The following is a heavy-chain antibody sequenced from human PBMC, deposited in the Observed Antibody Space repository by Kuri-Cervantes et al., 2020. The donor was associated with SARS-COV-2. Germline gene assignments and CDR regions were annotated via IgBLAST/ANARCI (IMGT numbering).Heavy chain of an antibody. D-gene: IGHD3-3*01. V-gene: IGHV2-26*01. CDR2: IFSNDEK. CDR3: ARSITIFGVFINAFDI. J-gene: IGHJ3*02. CDR1: GFSLSNARMG. Sequence: GPTLVKSTASLTLSCTVSGFSLSNARMGVRWSRQPTGKGLEWLSHIFSNDEKSYSTSLKSRLTISKDTSKSQVVLTMTNMDPVDTATYYCARSITIFGVFINAFDIWGQGTMVTVSS.